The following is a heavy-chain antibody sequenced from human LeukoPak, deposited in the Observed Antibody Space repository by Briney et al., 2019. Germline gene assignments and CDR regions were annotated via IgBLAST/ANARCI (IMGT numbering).Heavy chain of an antibody. CDR3: ARGRDYYDSSSFDY. CDR1: GYTFTGYY. D-gene: IGHD3-22*01. Sequence: ASVKVSFKASGYTFTGYYMHWVRQAPGQGLEWMGWINPNSGGTNYAQKFQGRVTMTRDTSISTAYMELSRLRSDDTAVYYCARGRDYYDSSSFDYWGQGTLVTVSS. CDR2: INPNSGGT. V-gene: IGHV1-2*02. J-gene: IGHJ4*02.